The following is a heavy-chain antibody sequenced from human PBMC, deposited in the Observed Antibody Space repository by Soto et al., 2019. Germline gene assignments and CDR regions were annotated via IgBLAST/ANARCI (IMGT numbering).Heavy chain of an antibody. CDR1: GFTFGNYA. CDR3: AKTPPLPAGSGSYWFDP. V-gene: IGHV3-23*01. D-gene: IGHD2-15*01. CDR2: IGASGVKI. Sequence: EVQLLESGGGLVQPGGSLRLSCAASGFTFGNYAMSWGRQAPGKGLEWVAGIGASGVKIYYADAVKGRFTISRDNSKNTLYLELNSLRAEDTAVYYCAKTPPLPAGSGSYWFDPWCQGTQVTVSS. J-gene: IGHJ5*02.